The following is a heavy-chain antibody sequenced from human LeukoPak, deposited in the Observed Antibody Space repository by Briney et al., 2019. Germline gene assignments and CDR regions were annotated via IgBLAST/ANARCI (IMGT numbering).Heavy chain of an antibody. V-gene: IGHV3-48*01. J-gene: IGHJ4*02. CDR3: TRDATSYGSGTFNNLY. Sequence: GGSLRLSCAASGFICSGYSMNWVRQAPGKGLEWVSFISGSSSSVYYGDSVKGRFTISRDNAKCSLYLQMNSLRAEDTAIYYCTRDATSYGSGTFNNLYWGQGALVTISS. D-gene: IGHD3-10*01. CDR1: GFICSGYS. CDR2: ISGSSSSV.